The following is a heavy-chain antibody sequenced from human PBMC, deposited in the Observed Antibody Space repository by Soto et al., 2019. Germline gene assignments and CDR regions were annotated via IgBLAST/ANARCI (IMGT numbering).Heavy chain of an antibody. J-gene: IGHJ4*02. D-gene: IGHD3-22*01. V-gene: IGHV4-39*01. CDR3: ARHARPYYYDSSGYYAWGYFDY. Sequence: PSETLSLTCAVSGGSISSGGYYWGWIRQPPGKGLEWIGSIYYSGSTYYNPSLKSRVTISVDTSKNQFSLKLSSVTAADTAVYYCARHARPYYYDSSGYYAWGYFDYWGQGTLVTVSS. CDR2: IYYSGST. CDR1: GGSISSGGYY.